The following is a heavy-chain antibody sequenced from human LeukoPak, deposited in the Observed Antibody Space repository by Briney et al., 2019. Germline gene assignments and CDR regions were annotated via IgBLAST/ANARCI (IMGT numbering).Heavy chain of an antibody. CDR3: AKRVDTGGYYHGDAFDI. D-gene: IGHD3-22*01. CDR2: ISGSGHNT. Sequence: GGSLRLPCAASGFTFNDYAMSWVRQAPGKGLEWVSAISGSGHNTYYADSVTGRFTVSRDNSKNTLYLQMNSLRAEDTAVYYCAKRVDTGGYYHGDAFDIWGQGTMVTVSS. V-gene: IGHV3-23*01. J-gene: IGHJ3*02. CDR1: GFTFNDYA.